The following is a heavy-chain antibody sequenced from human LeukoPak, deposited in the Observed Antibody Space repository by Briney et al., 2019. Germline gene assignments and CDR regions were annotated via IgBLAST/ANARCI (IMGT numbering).Heavy chain of an antibody. J-gene: IGHJ6*03. Sequence: GGSLRLSCAASGFTFSNYGMSWVRQAPGKGLEWVSVISGSGDHTYYADSVRGRFTISRDNAKSSLYLQMNSLRAEDSAVYYCSRGYYYFYMDVWGKGTTVTVSS. CDR3: SRGYYYFYMDV. V-gene: IGHV3-23*01. CDR2: ISGSGDHT. CDR1: GFTFSNYG.